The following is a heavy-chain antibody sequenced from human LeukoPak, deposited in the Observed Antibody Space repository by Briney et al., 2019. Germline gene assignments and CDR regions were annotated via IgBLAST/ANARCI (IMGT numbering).Heavy chain of an antibody. V-gene: IGHV4-39*01. CDR3: ARHRGKAYHYDSSGYYNDY. J-gene: IGHJ4*02. CDR2: IYYSGST. D-gene: IGHD3-22*01. Sequence: SETLSLTCTVSGGSISSSSYYWGWIRQPPGKGLEWIGSIYYSGSTYYNPSLKSRVTISVDTSKNQFSLKLSSVTAADTAVYYCARHRGKAYHYDSSGYYNDYWGQGTLVTVSS. CDR1: GGSISSSSYY.